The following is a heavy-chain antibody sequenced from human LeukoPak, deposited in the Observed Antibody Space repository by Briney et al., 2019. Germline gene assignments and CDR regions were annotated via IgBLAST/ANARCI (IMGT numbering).Heavy chain of an antibody. CDR3: ARGPGGILTGYYPYYFDY. CDR2: IIPIFGTA. V-gene: IGHV1-69*13. Sequence: SVKVSCKASGGTFSSYAISWVRQAPGQGLEWMGGIIPIFGTANYAQKFQGRVTITADESTSTAYMELSSLRSEDTAVYYCARGPGGILTGYYPYYFDYWGQGTLVTVSS. J-gene: IGHJ4*02. CDR1: GGTFSSYA. D-gene: IGHD3-9*01.